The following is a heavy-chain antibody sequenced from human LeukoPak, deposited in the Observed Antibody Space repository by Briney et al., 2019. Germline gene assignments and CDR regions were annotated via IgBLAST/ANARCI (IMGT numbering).Heavy chain of an antibody. CDR2: ISGSGGST. J-gene: IGHJ4*02. CDR3: AKVLGVVVVPAAIAGDY. V-gene: IGHV3-23*01. D-gene: IGHD2-2*01. CDR1: RFTFSSYA. Sequence: SGGSLRLSCAASRFTFSSYAMSWVRQAPGKGLEWVSAISGSGGSTYYADSVKGRFTISRDNSKNTLYLQMNSLRAEDTAVYYCAKVLGVVVVPAAIAGDYWGQGTLVTVSS.